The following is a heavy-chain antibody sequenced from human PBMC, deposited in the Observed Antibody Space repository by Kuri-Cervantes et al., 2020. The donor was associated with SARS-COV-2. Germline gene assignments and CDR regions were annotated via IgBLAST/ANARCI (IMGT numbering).Heavy chain of an antibody. CDR3: ARDRGPIVATTVLDY. J-gene: IGHJ4*02. CDR2: ISGSGGST. CDR1: GFTFSSYA. Sequence: GGSLRLSCAASGFTFSSYAMSWVRQAPGKGLEWVSAISGSGGSTYYADSVKGRFTISRDNSKNTLYLQMNSLRAEDTAVYYCARDRGPIVATTVLDYWGQGTLVTVSS. V-gene: IGHV3-23*01. D-gene: IGHD5-12*01.